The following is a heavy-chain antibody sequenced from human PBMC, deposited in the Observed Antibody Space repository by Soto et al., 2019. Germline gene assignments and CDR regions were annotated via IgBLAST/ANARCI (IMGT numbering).Heavy chain of an antibody. J-gene: IGHJ4*02. V-gene: IGHV4-39*01. D-gene: IGHD1-20*01. CDR1: GASISGSYYS. CDR3: ATSKNGYNWNYFDH. Sequence: PSETLSLTCAVSGASISGSYYSWAWLRQSPGKGPERLGSVFYTGFTSYNPSLESRVSVSVDTSKSQFSLKLSAVTAADKAVYYCATSKNGYNWNYFDHCDQWALVTVSS. CDR2: VFYTGFT.